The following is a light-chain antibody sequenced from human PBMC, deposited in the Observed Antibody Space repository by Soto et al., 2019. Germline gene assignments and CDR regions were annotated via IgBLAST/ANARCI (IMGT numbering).Light chain of an antibody. Sequence: HSVLTQPPSASGSPGQSVTISCTGTSSDVGAYNYVSWYQQHPGKAPKLIIYDVSKRPSGVPDRFSGSKSGNMASLTVSGLQAEDEADYYCSSYAGSNTVFGGGTKLTVL. CDR1: SSDVGAYNY. CDR2: DVS. V-gene: IGLV2-8*01. J-gene: IGLJ2*01. CDR3: SSYAGSNTV.